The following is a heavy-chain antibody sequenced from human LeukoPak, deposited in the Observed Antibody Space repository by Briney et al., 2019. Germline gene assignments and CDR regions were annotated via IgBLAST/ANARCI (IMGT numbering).Heavy chain of an antibody. V-gene: IGHV3-30*18. CDR2: ISYDGSNK. Sequence: GGSLRLSCAASGFTFSSYGMHWVRQAPGKGLERVAVISYDGSNKYYADSVKGRFTISRDNSKNTLYLQMNSLRAEDTAVYYCAKLVGATLFDYWGQGTLVTVSS. D-gene: IGHD1-26*01. CDR1: GFTFSSYG. CDR3: AKLVGATLFDY. J-gene: IGHJ4*02.